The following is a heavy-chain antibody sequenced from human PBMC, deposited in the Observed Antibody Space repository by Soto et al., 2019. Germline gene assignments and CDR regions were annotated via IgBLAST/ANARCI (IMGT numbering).Heavy chain of an antibody. D-gene: IGHD1-26*01. CDR1: GYTITAYY. Sequence: ASVKVSCKAPGYTITAYYIHWVRQAPGQGLEWMGWIDPRNGGTVYAQKFQGRVTMTRDTSISTVYMDLSGLGSDDTALYFCARDDYGIYPYWGQGSLVTVSS. J-gene: IGHJ4*02. CDR2: IDPRNGGT. CDR3: ARDDYGIYPY. V-gene: IGHV1-2*02.